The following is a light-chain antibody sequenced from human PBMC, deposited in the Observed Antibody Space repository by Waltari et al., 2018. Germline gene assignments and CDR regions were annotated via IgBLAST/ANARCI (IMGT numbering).Light chain of an antibody. Sequence: DIQMTQSPSTLSASVGDRVNITCRASQSISTWLAWYQQKPGKSPKLLIYKASTLESGVPSRFSCSGSGTEFTLTISSLQPDDLATYYCQQYNSYSTFGPGTKVDIK. V-gene: IGKV1-5*03. CDR1: QSISTW. CDR2: KAS. J-gene: IGKJ3*01. CDR3: QQYNSYST.